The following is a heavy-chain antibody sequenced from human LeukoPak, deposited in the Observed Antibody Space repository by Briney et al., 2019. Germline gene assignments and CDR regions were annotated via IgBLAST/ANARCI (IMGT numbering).Heavy chain of an antibody. CDR1: GYTFTRHY. J-gene: IGHJ5*02. Sequence: ASVKVSCKASGYTFTRHYIQWVRQAPGQGLEWMGRINPSGGSTSYAQKFQGRVTLTRDTSTSTVYMELSSLRSEDTAVYYCARERGVAVAGEGVDPWGQGTLVTVSS. V-gene: IGHV1-46*01. CDR3: ARERGVAVAGEGVDP. CDR2: INPSGGST. D-gene: IGHD6-19*01.